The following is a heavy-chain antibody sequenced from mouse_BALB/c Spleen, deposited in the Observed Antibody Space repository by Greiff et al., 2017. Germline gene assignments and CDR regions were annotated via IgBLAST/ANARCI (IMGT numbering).Heavy chain of an antibody. V-gene: IGHV1-54*03. J-gene: IGHJ2*01. CDR1: GYAFTNYL. CDR3: ARSGYYGYFDY. Sequence: QVQLQQSGAELVRPGTSVKVSCKASGYAFTNYLIEWVKQRPGQGLEWIGVINPGSGGTNYNEKFKGKATLTADKSSSTAYMQLSSLTSDDSAVYCCARSGYYGYFDYWGQGTTLTVSS. CDR2: INPGSGGT. D-gene: IGHD1-1*01.